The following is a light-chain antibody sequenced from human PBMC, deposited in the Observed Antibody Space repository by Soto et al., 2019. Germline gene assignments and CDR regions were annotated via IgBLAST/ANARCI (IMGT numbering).Light chain of an antibody. V-gene: IGKV4-1*01. CDR3: QQYFDVPFT. CDR1: RSVLYKSNNKNH. Sequence: DIVMTQSPDSLAVSLGERATMNCKCSRSVLYKSNNKNHLAWYQQKPGQPPQLIIYWASTRESGVPERFSGSGSGTDFTLTIRSLEAEVVAFYWCQQYFDVPFTFGEGTKVEI. J-gene: IGKJ4*01. CDR2: WAS.